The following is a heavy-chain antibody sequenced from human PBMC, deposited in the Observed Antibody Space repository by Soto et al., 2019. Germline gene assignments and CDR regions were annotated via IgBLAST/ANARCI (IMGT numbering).Heavy chain of an antibody. J-gene: IGHJ5*02. V-gene: IGHV4-59*01. CDR2: IFYSGST. D-gene: IGHD5-18*01. CDR3: AKDSGYNYGYFRWFDP. CDR1: AGSISNYN. Sequence: PSDTLSLTYTISAGSISNYNWSWIRPPLGRGLEWIGHIFYSGSTNYNPALKSRVTISVDTSKSQFSLKLSSVTAADTAVYYCAKDSGYNYGYFRWFDPWGQGTLVTVS.